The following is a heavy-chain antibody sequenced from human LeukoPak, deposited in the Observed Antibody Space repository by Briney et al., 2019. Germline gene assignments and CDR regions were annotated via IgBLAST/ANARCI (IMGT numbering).Heavy chain of an antibody. V-gene: IGHV3-21*01. CDR3: AGRFCSNGVCPFHS. CDR1: GLTFNTYS. Sequence: GGSLRLSCAASGLTFNTYSMNWVRQAPGRGLEWVSSISTSSSAIYYADSVKGRFTISRDNAKNSLYLQMNSLRAEDTAVYFCAGRFCSNGVCPFHSWGQGTLVTVSS. J-gene: IGHJ4*02. CDR2: ISTSSSAI. D-gene: IGHD2-8*01.